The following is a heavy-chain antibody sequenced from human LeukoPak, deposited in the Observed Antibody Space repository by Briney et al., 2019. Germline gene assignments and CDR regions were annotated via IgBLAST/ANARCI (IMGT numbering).Heavy chain of an antibody. CDR2: ISGGGDNT. CDR1: GFTFSSYA. Sequence: GGSLRLSCAASGFTFSSYAMSWVRQAPGKGLEWVSAISGGGDNTYYADSVRGRFTVSRDNSKNTLYVQITSLRAEDTAVYYCAREDIPMVLSLDHWGQGTLVTVSS. D-gene: IGHD3-10*01. CDR3: AREDIPMVLSLDH. J-gene: IGHJ4*02. V-gene: IGHV3-23*01.